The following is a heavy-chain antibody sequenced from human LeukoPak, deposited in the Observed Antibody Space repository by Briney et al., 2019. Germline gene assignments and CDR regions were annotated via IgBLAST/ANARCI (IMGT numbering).Heavy chain of an antibody. CDR3: AKSRWGYYDCGES. Sequence: GGSLRLSCAASGFTFSGSALHWVRQASGKGLEWVGRIRSTANGYATAYAASVKGRFTISRDDSKNTLYLQMNSLRAEDTAVYYCAKSRWGYYDCGESWGQGTLVTVSS. J-gene: IGHJ5*02. D-gene: IGHD3-22*01. CDR1: GFTFSGSA. CDR2: IRSTANGYAT. V-gene: IGHV3-73*01.